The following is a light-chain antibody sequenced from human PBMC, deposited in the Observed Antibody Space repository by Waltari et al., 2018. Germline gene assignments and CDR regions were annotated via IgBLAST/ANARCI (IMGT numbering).Light chain of an antibody. CDR2: GAS. CDR3: QHYLRLPAT. Sequence: EIVLTQSPGTLSLSPGERATLSCRASQSVTRTLAWYQQKPGQAPRLLIYGASNRATGIPARFSGSGSGTDFSLTISRLEPEDFAVYYCQHYLRLPATFGQGTKVEIK. J-gene: IGKJ1*01. V-gene: IGKV3-20*01. CDR1: QSVTRT.